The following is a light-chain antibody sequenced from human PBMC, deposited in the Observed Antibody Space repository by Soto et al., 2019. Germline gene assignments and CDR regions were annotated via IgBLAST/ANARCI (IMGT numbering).Light chain of an antibody. CDR3: QQYGNSPIT. J-gene: IGKJ5*01. CDR2: GAS. CDR1: QSVRSRY. Sequence: EKVLTQSLGTLSLSPEERATLSCRASQSVRSRYLAWYQQKPGQAPRLLISGASSRATGIPDRFSGSGSGTDFTLTVSRLEPEDFALYYCQQYGNSPITCGQGNDWRL. V-gene: IGKV3-20*01.